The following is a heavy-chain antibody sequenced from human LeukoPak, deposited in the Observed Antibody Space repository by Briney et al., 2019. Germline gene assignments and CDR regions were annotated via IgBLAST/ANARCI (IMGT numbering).Heavy chain of an antibody. CDR1: GFTFSSYW. V-gene: IGHV3-74*01. CDR3: ASVVIYGDYTYAFDI. J-gene: IGHJ3*02. Sequence: PGGSLRLSCAASGFTFSSYWMHWVRQAPGKGLVWVSRINSDGSSTSYADSVKGRFTISRDNAKNTLYLQMNSLRAEDTAVYYCASVVIYGDYTYAFDIWGQGTMVTVSS. CDR2: INSDGSST. D-gene: IGHD4-17*01.